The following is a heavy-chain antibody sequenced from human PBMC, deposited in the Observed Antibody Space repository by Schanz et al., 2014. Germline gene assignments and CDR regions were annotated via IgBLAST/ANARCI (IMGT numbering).Heavy chain of an antibody. CDR3: ARDRGHGDLPGDI. V-gene: IGHV4-31*03. CDR1: GGSISSGGYY. J-gene: IGHJ3*02. Sequence: QVQLQESGPGLEKPSQTLSLTCTVSGGSISSGGYYWSWIRQHPGKGLEWIGYIYYSGSTYYNPSLKRRVTISVDTSKNQSSLNLSTATAADTAVYYCARDRGHGDLPGDIWGQGTMVTVSS. D-gene: IGHD4-17*01. CDR2: IYYSGST.